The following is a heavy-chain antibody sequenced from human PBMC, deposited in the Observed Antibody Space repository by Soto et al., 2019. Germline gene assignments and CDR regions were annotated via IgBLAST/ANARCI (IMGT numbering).Heavy chain of an antibody. V-gene: IGHV3-33*01. CDR1: GFTFSSYG. Sequence: GSLRLSCAASGFTFSSYGMHWVRQAPGKGLEWVAVIWYDGSNKYYADSVKGRLTISRDNSKNTLYLQMNSLRAEDTAAYYWARGHNYDILTGYPNWFDPWGQGTLVTVSS. CDR2: IWYDGSNK. D-gene: IGHD3-9*01. J-gene: IGHJ5*02. CDR3: ARGHNYDILTGYPNWFDP.